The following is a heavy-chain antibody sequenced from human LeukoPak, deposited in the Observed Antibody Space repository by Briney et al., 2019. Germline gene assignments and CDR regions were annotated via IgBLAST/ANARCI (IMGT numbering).Heavy chain of an antibody. CDR2: TSDRGDYT. V-gene: IGHV3-23*01. Sequence: GGSLRLSCAASGFTFTSYSMSWVRQAPGKGLEWVSGTSDRGDYTYYADSVKGRFTISRDNAKNSLYLQMNSLRAEDTAVYYCARETSAPRYFDLWGRGTLVTVSS. CDR3: ARETSAPRYFDL. CDR1: GFTFTSYS. J-gene: IGHJ2*01.